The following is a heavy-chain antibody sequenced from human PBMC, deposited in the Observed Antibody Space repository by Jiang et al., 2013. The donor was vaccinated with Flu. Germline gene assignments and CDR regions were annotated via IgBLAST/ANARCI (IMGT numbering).Heavy chain of an antibody. J-gene: IGHJ3*02. CDR1: GFTFSSYG. Sequence: VQLVESGGGVVQPGRSLRLSCAASGFTFSSYGMHWVRQAPGKGLEWVAVIWYDGSNKYYADSVKGRFTISRDNSKNTLYLQMNSLRAEDTAVYYCARRWGYYDSSGYPDAFDIWGQGTMVTVSS. D-gene: IGHD3-22*01. CDR2: IWYDGSNK. V-gene: IGHV3-33*01. CDR3: ARRWGYYDSSGYPDAFDI.